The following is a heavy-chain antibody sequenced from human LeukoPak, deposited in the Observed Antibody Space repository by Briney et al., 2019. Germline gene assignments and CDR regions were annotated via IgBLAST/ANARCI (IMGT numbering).Heavy chain of an antibody. V-gene: IGHV4-38-2*02. J-gene: IGHJ4*02. CDR3: ARHDSYGYFDY. CDR1: GYSVSSVHY. Sequence: PSETLSLTCTVSGYSVSSVHYWGWIRQSPGTGLEWIGSIYHSGSIYYNPSLKSRVTISVDTSKNQFSLKLSSVTAADTAVYYCARHDSYGYFDYWGQGTLVTVSS. CDR2: IYHSGSI. D-gene: IGHD5-18*01.